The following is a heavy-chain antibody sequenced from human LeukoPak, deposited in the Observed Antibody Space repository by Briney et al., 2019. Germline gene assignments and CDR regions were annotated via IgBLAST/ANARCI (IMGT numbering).Heavy chain of an antibody. CDR1: GYTLTELS. Sequence: VASVTVSCKVSGYTLTELSMHWVRQAPGKGLEWMGGFDPEDGETIYAQKFQGRVTMTEDTSTDTAYMELSSLRSEDTAVYYCATTMTKLWFIKNWFDPWGQGTLVTVSS. CDR2: FDPEDGET. V-gene: IGHV1-24*01. J-gene: IGHJ5*02. CDR3: ATTMTKLWFIKNWFDP. D-gene: IGHD3-10*01.